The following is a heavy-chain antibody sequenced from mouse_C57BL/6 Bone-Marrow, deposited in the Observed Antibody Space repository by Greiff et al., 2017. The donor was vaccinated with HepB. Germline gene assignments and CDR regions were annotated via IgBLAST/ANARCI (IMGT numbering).Heavy chain of an antibody. CDR2: IDPGTGGT. CDR3: TSYSNYAMDY. V-gene: IGHV1-15*01. CDR1: GYTFTDYE. Sequence: VQLQQSGAELVRPGASVTLSCKASGYTFTDYEMHWVKQTPVHGLEWIGAIDPGTGGTAYNQKFKGKAILTADKSSSTAYMELRSLTSEDSAVYYCTSYSNYAMDYWGQGTSVTVSS. J-gene: IGHJ4*01. D-gene: IGHD2-5*01.